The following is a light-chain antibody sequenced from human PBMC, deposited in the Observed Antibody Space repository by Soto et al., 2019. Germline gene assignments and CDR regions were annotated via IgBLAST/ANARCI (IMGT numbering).Light chain of an antibody. CDR1: QSVTSNS. Sequence: EIVLTQSPGTLSLSPGERATLSCRASQSVTSNSLAWYQQKPGQAPRLLVYGASSRATGISDRFSGSGSGTDFTLTISRLEPEDFAVYYCQQYNNWYTFGQGTKLEIK. J-gene: IGKJ2*01. V-gene: IGKV3-20*01. CDR2: GAS. CDR3: QQYNNWYT.